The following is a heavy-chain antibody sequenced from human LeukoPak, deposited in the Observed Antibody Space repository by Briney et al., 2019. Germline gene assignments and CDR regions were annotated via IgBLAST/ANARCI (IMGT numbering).Heavy chain of an antibody. CDR3: AKVPLGTNWFGP. V-gene: IGHV3-23*01. CDR1: GFTFSSYA. Sequence: GGSLRLSCAVSGFTFSSYAMRWVRQAPGKGLEWVSAISGGGDSTYYADSVKGRFTISRDNSKNTLYLQMNSLRAEDTAVYYCAKVPLGTNWFGPWGQGTLVTVSS. J-gene: IGHJ5*02. CDR2: ISGGGDST.